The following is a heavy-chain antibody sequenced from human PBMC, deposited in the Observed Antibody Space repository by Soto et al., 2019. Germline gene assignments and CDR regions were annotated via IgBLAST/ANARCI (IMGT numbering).Heavy chain of an antibody. CDR1: GGSINSYY. CDR2: VYYSGST. D-gene: IGHD3-10*01. CDR3: ARGPYYTSAGFDS. V-gene: IGHV4-59*01. Sequence: PSETLSLTCTVFGGSINSYYWSWIRQPPGKGLEWIGYVYYSGSTNYNPSLRSRVAMSVDTSKNQFSLKLSSVTAADTAVYYCARGPYYTSAGFDSWGHGTLVTVSS. J-gene: IGHJ4*01.